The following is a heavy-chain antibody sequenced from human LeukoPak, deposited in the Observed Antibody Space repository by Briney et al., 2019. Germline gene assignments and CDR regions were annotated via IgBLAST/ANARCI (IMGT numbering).Heavy chain of an antibody. CDR2: LYSGGDT. CDR1: RLTVSSNY. CDR3: ARERGGGIDPIDS. Sequence: GGSLRLSCAASRLTVSSNYMSWVRQAPGKGLEWVSVLYSGGDTYYADSVRGRFTISRDNAKNTLDVQMNSLRVEDTAVYYCARERGGGIDPIDSWGQGIVVTVSS. V-gene: IGHV3-66*01. J-gene: IGHJ4*02. D-gene: IGHD2-15*01.